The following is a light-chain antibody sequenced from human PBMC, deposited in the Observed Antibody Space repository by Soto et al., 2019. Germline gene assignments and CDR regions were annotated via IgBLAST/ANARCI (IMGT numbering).Light chain of an antibody. CDR3: QQYYSTPYT. J-gene: IGKJ2*01. CDR2: WAS. V-gene: IGKV4-1*01. CDR1: QSVLYSSNNKNY. Sequence: DIVMTQFPDSLAVSLGERATINCKSSQSVLYSSNNKNYLAWYQQKPGQPPMLVIYWASTRESGVPDRFSGNWSGTDFTLTISSLQAEDVAVYYCQQYYSTPYTFGQGTKLEIK.